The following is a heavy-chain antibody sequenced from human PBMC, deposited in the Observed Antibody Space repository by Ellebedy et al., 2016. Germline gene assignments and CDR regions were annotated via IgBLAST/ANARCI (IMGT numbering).Heavy chain of an antibody. CDR2: INHSGST. CDR3: ARGLYYYDSSGSGMYYFDY. J-gene: IGHJ4*02. V-gene: IGHV4-34*01. D-gene: IGHD3-22*01. CDR1: GGSFSGYY. Sequence: SETLSLTCAVYGGSFSGYYWSWIRQLPGKGLEWIGEINHSGSTNYNPSLKRRVTISVDTSKNQFSLRLSSVTAADTAVYYCARGLYYYDSSGSGMYYFDYWGQGTLVTVSS.